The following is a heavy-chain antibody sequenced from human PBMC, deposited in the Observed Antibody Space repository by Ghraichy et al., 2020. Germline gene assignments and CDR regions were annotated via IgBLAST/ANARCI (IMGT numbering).Heavy chain of an antibody. CDR1: GFDFDDYA. D-gene: IGHD3-10*01. Sequence: GGSLRLSCAASGFDFDDYAMHWVRQAPGKGLECVALISWDGSRTYYADSVKGRFTISRDNSKNSLYLQMSSLRTEDTALYYCGKDDQGGSGSYLIDFWGQGTLVTVST. CDR3: GKDDQGGSGSYLIDF. J-gene: IGHJ4*02. CDR2: ISWDGSRT. V-gene: IGHV3-43D*03.